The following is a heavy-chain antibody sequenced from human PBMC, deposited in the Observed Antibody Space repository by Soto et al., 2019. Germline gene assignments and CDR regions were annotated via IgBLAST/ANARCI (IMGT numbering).Heavy chain of an antibody. CDR1: GGSISNHY. D-gene: IGHD7-27*01. V-gene: IGHV4-59*11. CDR2: SYYNGNT. CDR3: TRANWYSEY. Sequence: QVQLQESGPGLVKPSETLSLTCTVSGGSISNHYWSWIRQPPGKGLEWIGYSYYNGNTNYNTPLKSRVTMSVDTSKNQISLKLSSVTAADTAVYYCTRANWYSEYWGQGTLVTVSS. J-gene: IGHJ4*02.